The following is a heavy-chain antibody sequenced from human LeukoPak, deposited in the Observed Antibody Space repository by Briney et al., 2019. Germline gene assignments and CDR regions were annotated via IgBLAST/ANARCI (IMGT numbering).Heavy chain of an antibody. CDR3: ARAKYPPEASSSWYTVLYYYYYYMDV. V-gene: IGHV4-39*07. CDR1: GGSISSSSYY. D-gene: IGHD6-13*01. CDR2: IYYSGST. J-gene: IGHJ6*03. Sequence: SETLSLTCTVSGGSISSSSYYWGWIRQPPGKGLEWIGYIYYSGSTYYNPSLKSRVTISVDTSKNQFSLKLSSVTAADTAVYYCARAKYPPEASSSWYTVLYYYYYYMDVWGKGTTVTVSS.